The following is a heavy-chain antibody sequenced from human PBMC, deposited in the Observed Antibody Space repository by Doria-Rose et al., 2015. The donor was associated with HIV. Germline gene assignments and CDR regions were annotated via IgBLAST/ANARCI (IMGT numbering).Heavy chain of an antibody. J-gene: IGHJ4*02. CDR1: GVSLSSPGMG. CDR3: ARIKSSRWYHKYYFDF. Sequence: GPVLVKPTETLTLTCTVSGVSLSSPGMGVSWIRQPSGKALEWLANIFSDDERSYKTSLKSRTDISRGTSKSQVVLTMTDMDPVDTATYYCARIKSSRWYHKYYFDFWGQGTLVIVSA. D-gene: IGHD6-13*01. V-gene: IGHV2-26*01. CDR2: IFSDDER.